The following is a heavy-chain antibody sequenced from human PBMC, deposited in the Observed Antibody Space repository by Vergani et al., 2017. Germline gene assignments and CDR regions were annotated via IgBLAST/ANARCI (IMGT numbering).Heavy chain of an antibody. J-gene: IGHJ5*02. V-gene: IGHV4-39*01. CDR2: IYYSGST. CDR3: ARRVAVNWFDP. Sequence: QLQLQESGPGLVKPSETLSLTCTVSGGSISSSSSYWGWIRQPPGKGLEWIGSIYYSGSTYYNPSLKSQVTISVDTSKNQCSLQLSAVTAAGTAVYYCARRVAVNWFDPWGQGTLVTVSS. CDR1: GGSISSSSSY. D-gene: IGHD6-19*01.